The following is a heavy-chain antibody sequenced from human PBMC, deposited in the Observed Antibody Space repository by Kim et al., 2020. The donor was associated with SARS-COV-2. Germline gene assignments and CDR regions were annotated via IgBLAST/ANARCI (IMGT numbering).Heavy chain of an antibody. Sequence: GGSLRLSCAASGFTFSSYAMHWVRQAPGKGLEWVAVISYDGSNKYYADSVKGRFTISRDNSKNTLYLQMNSLRAEDTAVYYCARDGTDIVLMVYAIGYYFDYWGQGTLVTVSS. J-gene: IGHJ4*02. CDR3: ARDGTDIVLMVYAIGYYFDY. CDR2: ISYDGSNK. D-gene: IGHD2-8*01. V-gene: IGHV3-30-3*01. CDR1: GFTFSSYA.